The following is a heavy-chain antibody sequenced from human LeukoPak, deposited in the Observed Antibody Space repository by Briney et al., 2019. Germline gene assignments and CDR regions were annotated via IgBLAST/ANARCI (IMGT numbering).Heavy chain of an antibody. CDR1: GFTFSSYA. CDR2: MSYDGNYK. J-gene: IGHJ4*02. Sequence: PGGSLRLSCAASGFTFSSYAMHWVRQAPGKGLEWVAIMSYDGNYKYYADSVKGRFSISRDNSKNTLYLQMNSLRAEDTAVYYCAKGSSGWTGGIDYWGQGTLVTVSS. V-gene: IGHV3-30-3*01. CDR3: AKGSSGWTGGIDY. D-gene: IGHD6-19*01.